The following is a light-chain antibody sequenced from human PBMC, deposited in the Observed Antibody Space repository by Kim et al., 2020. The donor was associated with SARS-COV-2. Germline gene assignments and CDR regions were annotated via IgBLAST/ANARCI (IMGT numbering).Light chain of an antibody. CDR2: RNN. CDR3: SAWDSSLNAWV. CDR1: NTNVGNQG. J-gene: IGLJ3*02. V-gene: IGLV10-54*04. Sequence: QAPPLPCTGNNTNVGNQGAAWLQQHQGHPPKLLSYRNNNRPSGISERFSASRSGDTASLTITGLQPEDETDYYCSAWDSSLNAWVFGGGTQLTVL.